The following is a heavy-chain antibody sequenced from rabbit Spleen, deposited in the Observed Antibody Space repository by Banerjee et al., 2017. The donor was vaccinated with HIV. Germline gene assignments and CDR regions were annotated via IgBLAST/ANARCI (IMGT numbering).Heavy chain of an antibody. CDR2: IATGSTSST. CDR1: GVSFSYSSY. Sequence: QEQLVESGGGLVKPGASLTLTCTASGVSFSYSSYMCWVRQAPGKGLEWIGCIATGSTSSTWYASWAQGRFAISKTSSTTVTLQMTTLTVADTATYFCARDVGGLAYKRSNLWGPGTLVTVS. V-gene: IGHV1S45*01. D-gene: IGHD6-1*01. J-gene: IGHJ4*01. CDR3: ARDVGGLAYKRSNL.